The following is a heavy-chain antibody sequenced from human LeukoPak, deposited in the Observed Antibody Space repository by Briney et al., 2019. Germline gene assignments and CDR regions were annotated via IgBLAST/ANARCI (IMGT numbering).Heavy chain of an antibody. J-gene: IGHJ3*02. CDR2: INPSGGST. CDR1: GYTFTGYY. D-gene: IGHD3-16*02. Sequence: ASVKVSCKASGYTFTGYYMHWVRQAPGQGLEWMGIINPSGGSTSYAQKFQGRVTMTRDMSTSTVYMELSSLRSEDTAVYYCAAEDDYIWKSYRSLDIWGQGTMVTVSS. CDR3: AAEDDYIWKSYRSLDI. V-gene: IGHV1-46*01.